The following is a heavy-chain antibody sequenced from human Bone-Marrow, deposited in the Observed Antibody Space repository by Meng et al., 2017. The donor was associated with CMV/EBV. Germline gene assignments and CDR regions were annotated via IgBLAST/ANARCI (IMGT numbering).Heavy chain of an antibody. J-gene: IGHJ6*02. CDR1: GFTVSSNY. D-gene: IGHD6-13*01. CDR3: ARTLAALGPYGMDV. Sequence: GESLKISCAASGFTVSSNYMSWVRQAPGKGLEWVSVIYSGGSTYYADSVKGRFTISRDNSKNTLYLQMNSLRAEDTAVYYCARTLAALGPYGMDVWGQGTTVTVSS. CDR2: IYSGGST. V-gene: IGHV3-53*01.